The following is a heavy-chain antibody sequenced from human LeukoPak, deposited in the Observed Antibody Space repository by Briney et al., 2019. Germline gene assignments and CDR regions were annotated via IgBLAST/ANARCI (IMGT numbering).Heavy chain of an antibody. CDR2: ITIDGYNT. D-gene: IGHD3-22*01. J-gene: IGHJ4*02. CDR3: AKDVRDRGYADC. V-gene: IGHV3-43*02. CDR1: GFTLDDYA. Sequence: GGSLRLSCAASGFTLDDYAMHWVRQAPGKGLEWVSLITIDGYNTYYADSVRGRFTISRDNSKDSLFLQINSLRTDDTALYYCAKDVRDRGYADCWGQGTLVTVSS.